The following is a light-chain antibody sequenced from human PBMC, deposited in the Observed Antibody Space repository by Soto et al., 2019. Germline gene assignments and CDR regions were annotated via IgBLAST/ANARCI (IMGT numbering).Light chain of an antibody. CDR1: QGISNY. Sequence: DIPMTQSPSAMSASVGDRVTITCRASQGISNYLAWFQQKPGKVPKRLIYAASIVQSGVPSRFSGSGSGTEFTLTSSSLQPEYFATYYCLQHNSYPWTFGQRTKVEIK. J-gene: IGKJ1*01. CDR2: AAS. CDR3: LQHNSYPWT. V-gene: IGKV1-17*03.